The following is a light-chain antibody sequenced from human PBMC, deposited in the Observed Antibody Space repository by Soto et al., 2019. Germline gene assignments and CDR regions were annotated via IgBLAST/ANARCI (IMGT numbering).Light chain of an antibody. CDR1: QSVSSIY. CDR2: GAS. J-gene: IGKJ5*01. CDR3: QQYNNWIT. V-gene: IGKV3-20*01. Sequence: EIALTQSPDTLSLSPGERATLSCRASQSVSSIYLAWYQQKPGQAPRLLIYGASSRATGIPDRFSGSGSGTDFTLSISRLQSEDFAVYYCQQYNNWITFGQGTRLEIK.